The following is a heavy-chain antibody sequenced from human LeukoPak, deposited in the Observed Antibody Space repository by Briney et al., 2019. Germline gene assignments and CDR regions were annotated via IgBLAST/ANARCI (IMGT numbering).Heavy chain of an antibody. CDR2: IYHSGST. D-gene: IGHD3-10*01. J-gene: IGHJ5*02. V-gene: IGHV4-4*02. CDR1: GGSISRSNW. CDR3: TRGHPGVVRGTNWFDP. Sequence: SGTLSLTCAVSGGSISRSNWWSWVRQSPGKGLEWIGEIYHSGSTNYNPSLKSRVTISVDKSKNQFSLKLSSVTAADTAVYYCTRGHPGVVRGTNWFDPWGQGTLVTVSP.